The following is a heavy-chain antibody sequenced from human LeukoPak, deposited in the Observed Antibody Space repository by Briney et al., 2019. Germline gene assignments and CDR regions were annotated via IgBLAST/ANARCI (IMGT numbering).Heavy chain of an antibody. V-gene: IGHV3-33*06. CDR2: IWYDGSNK. CDR1: GFSFSNHG. CDR3: AKPHFNWVWYFDL. J-gene: IGHJ2*01. Sequence: PGGSLRLSCAASGFSFSNHGIHWVRQAPGKGLEWVSLIWYDGSNKYYADSVKGRFTISRDNSKNTLYLQMNSLRAEDTAVYYCAKPHFNWVWYFDLWGRGTLVTVSS. D-gene: IGHD3-9*01.